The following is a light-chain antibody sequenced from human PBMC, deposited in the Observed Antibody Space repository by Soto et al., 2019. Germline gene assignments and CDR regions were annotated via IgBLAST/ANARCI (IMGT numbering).Light chain of an antibody. CDR3: QQTYTTPRT. CDR1: QSISSF. Sequence: DIQMTQSPSSLSASVGDRVTITCRASQSISSFLNWYQQKPGEAPKLLIYAATSLHSGVPSRFSDSVSATDFTLTISSLQPEDFASYYCQQTYTTPRTFGQGTAVEI. CDR2: AAT. J-gene: IGKJ1*01. V-gene: IGKV1-39*01.